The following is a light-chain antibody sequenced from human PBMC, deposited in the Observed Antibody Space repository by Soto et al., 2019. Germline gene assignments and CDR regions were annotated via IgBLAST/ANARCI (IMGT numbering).Light chain of an antibody. J-gene: IGLJ1*01. CDR3: AAWDDRLNGAL. Sequence: QSVLTQPPSAPGTPGQRVTMSCSGGSSNIGSNTVSWYQHLPGTAPQLLIYSDTQRASGVADRFSGSKSGTSASLAISGLQSDDEADYYCAAWDDRLNGALFGTGTKLTVL. CDR2: SDT. V-gene: IGLV1-44*01. CDR1: SSNIGSNT.